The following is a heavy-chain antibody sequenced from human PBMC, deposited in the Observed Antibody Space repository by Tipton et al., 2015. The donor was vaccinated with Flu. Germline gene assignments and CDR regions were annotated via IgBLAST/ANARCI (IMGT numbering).Heavy chain of an antibody. CDR3: VRYRGSNARGEGNDAFDI. CDR2: IYTNGRT. D-gene: IGHD1-26*01. J-gene: IGHJ3*02. CDR1: GFTFDAYA. V-gene: IGHV4-59*10. Sequence: LRLSCAASGFTFDAYAMHWVRQPAGKGLQWIGRIYTNGRTNYNPSLESRVSISADTSKNEFSLSLSSVTAADTAMYYCVRYRGSNARGEGNDAFDIWGQGTMVSVSS.